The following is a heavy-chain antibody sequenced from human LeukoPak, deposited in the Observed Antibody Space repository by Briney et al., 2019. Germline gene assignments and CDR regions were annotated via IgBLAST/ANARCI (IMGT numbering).Heavy chain of an antibody. V-gene: IGHV4-59*12. D-gene: IGHD3-3*01. CDR2: IYYSGST. Sequence: SETLPLTCTVSGGSISSYYWSWIRQPPGKGLEWIGYIYYSGSTNYNPSLKSRVTISVDRSKNQFSLKLSSVTAADTAVYYCARDFWSGARGDPWGQGTLVTVSS. CDR3: ARDFWSGARGDP. J-gene: IGHJ5*02. CDR1: GGSISSYY.